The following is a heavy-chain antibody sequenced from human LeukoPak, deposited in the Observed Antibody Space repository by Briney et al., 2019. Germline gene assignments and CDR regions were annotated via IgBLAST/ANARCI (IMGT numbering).Heavy chain of an antibody. CDR3: ARAPYGDYGNFDY. D-gene: IGHD4-17*01. V-gene: IGHV3-30-3*01. J-gene: IGHJ4*02. Sequence: GRSLRLSCAGSGFTFSSYAMHWVRQAPGKGLEWVAVISYDGSNKYYADSVKGRFTISRDNSKNTLYLQMNSLRAEDTAVYYCARAPYGDYGNFDYWGQGTLVTVSS. CDR2: ISYDGSNK. CDR1: GFTFSSYA.